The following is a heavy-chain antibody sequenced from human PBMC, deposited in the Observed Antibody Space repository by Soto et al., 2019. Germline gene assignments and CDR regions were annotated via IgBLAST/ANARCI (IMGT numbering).Heavy chain of an antibody. CDR3: ARAGRYGVDV. CDR1: GFTFTSYV. CDR2: ITGTGGGT. V-gene: IGHV3-23*01. J-gene: IGHJ6*02. D-gene: IGHD1-26*01. Sequence: GGSLRLSCAASGFTFTSYVMSWVRQAPGKGLEWVAAITGTGGGTYYAASVVGRFTISRDNAKNSLYLQMNSLRAEDTAVYYCARAGRYGVDVWGQGTTVTVSS.